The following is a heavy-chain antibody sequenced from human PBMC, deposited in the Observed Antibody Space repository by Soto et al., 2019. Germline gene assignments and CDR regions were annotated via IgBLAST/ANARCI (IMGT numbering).Heavy chain of an antibody. V-gene: IGHV4-30-4*01. Sequence: SETLSLTCAVSGGSISSSNWWSWVRQPPGKGLEWIGYIYYSGSTYYNPSLKSRVTISVDTSKNQFSLKLSSVTAADTAVYYCARKDDFWSGYYFDYWGQGTLVTVSS. CDR2: IYYSGST. CDR1: GGSISSSNW. J-gene: IGHJ4*02. D-gene: IGHD3-3*01. CDR3: ARKDDFWSGYYFDY.